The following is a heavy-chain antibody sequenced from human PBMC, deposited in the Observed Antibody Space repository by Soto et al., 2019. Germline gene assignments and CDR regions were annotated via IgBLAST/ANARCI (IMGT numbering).Heavy chain of an antibody. CDR1: GFTFSSYA. J-gene: IGHJ4*02. Sequence: GGSLRLSCAASGFTFSSYAMSWVRQAPGKGLEWVSAISGSGGSTYYADSVKGRFTISRDNSKNTLYLQMNSLRAEDTAVYYCAKKGRSSSSPSSEDYWGQGTLVTVSS. D-gene: IGHD6-13*01. CDR3: AKKGRSSSSPSSEDY. CDR2: ISGSGGST. V-gene: IGHV3-23*01.